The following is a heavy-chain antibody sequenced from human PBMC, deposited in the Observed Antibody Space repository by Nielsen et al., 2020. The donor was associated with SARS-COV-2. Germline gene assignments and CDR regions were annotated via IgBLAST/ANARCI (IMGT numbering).Heavy chain of an antibody. Sequence: SVKVSCKASGATFSNYTITWVRQAPGQGLEWMGGVIPIFGTPNYAQKFLGRVTITADKSTNTAYMELTSLRSEDTAVYYCARDPRISFGELRFDPWGQGTLVTVSS. CDR1: GATFSNYT. CDR2: VIPIFGTP. CDR3: ARDPRISFGELRFDP. D-gene: IGHD3-10*01. V-gene: IGHV1-69*06. J-gene: IGHJ5*02.